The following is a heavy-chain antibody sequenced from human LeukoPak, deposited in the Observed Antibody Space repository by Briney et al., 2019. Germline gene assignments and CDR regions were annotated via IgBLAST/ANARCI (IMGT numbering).Heavy chain of an antibody. J-gene: IGHJ4*02. CDR1: GYSISSGYY. CDR2: IYHSGST. D-gene: IGHD5-12*01. V-gene: IGHV4-38-2*02. CDR3: ARWLSAFADY. Sequence: SGTLSLTCTVSGYSISSGYYWGWIRQPPGKGLEWIGSIYHSGSTYYNPSLKSRVTISVDTSKNQFSLKLSSVTAADTAVYYCARWLSAFADYWGQGTLVTVSS.